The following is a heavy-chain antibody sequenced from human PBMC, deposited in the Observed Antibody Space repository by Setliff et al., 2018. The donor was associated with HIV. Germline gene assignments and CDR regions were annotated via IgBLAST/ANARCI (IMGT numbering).Heavy chain of an antibody. CDR1: GGSISSYS. D-gene: IGHD6-13*01. CDR3: ARGSHGTSWTDY. Sequence: SETLSLTCTVSGGSISSYSWSWIRQPPGKGLEWIGYIYYSGTTYYNPSPKSRVTMSVDTSTSRLSLKVHSVTAADTAMYYCARGSHGTSWTDYWGQGTLVTVSS. J-gene: IGHJ4*02. CDR2: IYYSGTT. V-gene: IGHV4-59*12.